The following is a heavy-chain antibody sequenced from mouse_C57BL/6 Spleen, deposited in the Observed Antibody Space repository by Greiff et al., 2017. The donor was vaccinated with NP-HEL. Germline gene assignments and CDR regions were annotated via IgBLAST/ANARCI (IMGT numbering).Heavy chain of an antibody. CDR2: INPYNGGT. CDR3: AGYGNFWYYGG. D-gene: IGHD2-1*01. Sequence: VQLKQSGPVLVKPGASVKMSCKASGYTFTDYYMNWVKQSPGKSLEWIGVINPYNGGTSYNQKFKGKATLTVDKSSSTAYMELNSLTSGDCGVYYGAGYGNFWYYGGWGTGATVTVAS. J-gene: IGHJ1*03. CDR1: GYTFTDYY. V-gene: IGHV1-19*01.